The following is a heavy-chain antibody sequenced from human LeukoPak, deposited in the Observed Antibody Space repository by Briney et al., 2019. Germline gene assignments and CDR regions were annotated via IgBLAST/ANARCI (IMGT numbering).Heavy chain of an antibody. J-gene: IGHJ4*02. V-gene: IGHV3-33*01. Sequence: GGSLRLYCAASGFTFSSYGMQWVRQAPGKGLEWVAVIWYDGSNKYYADSVKGRFTISRDNSKNTLYLQMNSLRAEDTAVYYCAREGNYYHSSGIWDFDYWGQGPLVTVSS. CDR2: IWYDGSNK. CDR3: AREGNYYHSSGIWDFDY. D-gene: IGHD3-22*01. CDR1: GFTFSSYG.